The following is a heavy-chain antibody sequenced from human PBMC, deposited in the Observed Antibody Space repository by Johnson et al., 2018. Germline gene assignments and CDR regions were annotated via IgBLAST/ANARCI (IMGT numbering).Heavy chain of an antibody. D-gene: IGHD3/OR15-3a*01. V-gene: IGHV4-39*07. Sequence: QVQLQESGPGLVKPSETLSLNCTLSGGSISSSSYYWGWVRQPPGKGLEWIGHIHYSGSTYYSPSLKSRVTISGDTSKIQFSLMLRSVTAADTAVYYCARSIVLGIIPVLDDYNYDMDVWGKGTTVIVSS. J-gene: IGHJ6*03. CDR2: IHYSGST. CDR1: GGSISSSSYY. CDR3: ARSIVLGIIPVLDDYNYDMDV.